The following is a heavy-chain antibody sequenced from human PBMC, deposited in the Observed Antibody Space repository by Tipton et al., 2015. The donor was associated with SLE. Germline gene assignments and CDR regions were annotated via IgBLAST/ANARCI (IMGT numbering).Heavy chain of an antibody. V-gene: IGHV4-59*01. J-gene: IGHJ6*03. CDR3: ARGGGIRFLEWDYYYMDV. CDR1: GGSISSYY. D-gene: IGHD3-3*01. Sequence: LRLSRTVSGGSISSYYWSWIRQPPGKGLEWIGYIYYSGSTNYNPSLKSRVTISVDTSKNQFSLKLSSVTAADTAVYYCARGGGIRFLEWDYYYMDVWGKGTTVTVSS. CDR2: IYYSGST.